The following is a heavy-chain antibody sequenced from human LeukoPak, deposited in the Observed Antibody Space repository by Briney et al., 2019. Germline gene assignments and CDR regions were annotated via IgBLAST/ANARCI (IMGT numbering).Heavy chain of an antibody. CDR2: IKQDGSEK. CDR1: GFSFSSYW. CDR3: ASHSFDTVDAFDV. J-gene: IGHJ3*01. Sequence: GGSLRLSCAASGFSFSSYWMSWVRQAPGKGLEWVAYIKQDGSEKYYVDSVKGRFTISRDNAKNSLYLEMNSLRAEDTAVYYCASHSFDTVDAFDVWGQGTIVTVSA. V-gene: IGHV3-7*05. D-gene: IGHD2-15*01.